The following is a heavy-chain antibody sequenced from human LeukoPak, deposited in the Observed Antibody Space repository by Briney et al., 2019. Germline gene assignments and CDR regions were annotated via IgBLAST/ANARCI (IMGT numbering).Heavy chain of an antibody. D-gene: IGHD3-22*01. J-gene: IGHJ4*02. V-gene: IGHV3-7*01. Sequence: GGSLRLSCAASGFTFTTYWMTWVRQAPGKGLEWVANIKQDGSEKYYVDSVKGRFTISRDNAKNSLYLQMNSLRAEDTAVYYCARDHPYYYDISGYWHDYWGLGTLVTVSS. CDR1: GFTFTTYW. CDR2: IKQDGSEK. CDR3: ARDHPYYYDISGYWHDY.